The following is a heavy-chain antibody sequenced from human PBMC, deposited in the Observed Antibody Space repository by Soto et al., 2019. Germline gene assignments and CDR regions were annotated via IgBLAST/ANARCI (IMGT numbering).Heavy chain of an antibody. CDR3: TATGYSASSPPYYFYAMDV. J-gene: IGHJ6*02. CDR1: GFTFSDAW. D-gene: IGHD6-13*01. CDR2: IKSKTNGGTT. Sequence: GGSLRLSCAASGFTFSDAWMNWVRQAPGKGLEWVGRIKSKTNGGTTDYAAPVKGRFTISRDDSKNTLYLQMNSLKTEDTAVYYCTATGYSASSPPYYFYAMDVWGQGTTVTVSS. V-gene: IGHV3-15*07.